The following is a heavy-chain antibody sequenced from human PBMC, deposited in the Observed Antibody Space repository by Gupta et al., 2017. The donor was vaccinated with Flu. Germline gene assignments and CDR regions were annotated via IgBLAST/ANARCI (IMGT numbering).Heavy chain of an antibody. Sequence: EMQLVESGGGLVQPGGSLRLSCAASGFTFSSSYLQWVRQAPGKGVVWVARIKPDGSSTTYAESVKGRFTISRDNAKNTLYLQMNSLGDDDTAVYYCATVTSGCWGQGTLVTVSS. CDR2: IKPDGSST. D-gene: IGHD4-17*01. CDR1: GFTFSSSY. J-gene: IGHJ4*02. CDR3: ATVTSGC. V-gene: IGHV3-74*03.